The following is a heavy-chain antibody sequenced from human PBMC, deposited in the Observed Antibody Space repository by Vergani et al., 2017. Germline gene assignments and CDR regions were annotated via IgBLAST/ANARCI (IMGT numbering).Heavy chain of an antibody. CDR2: INHSGST. CDR1: GGSFSGYY. CDR3: ERGGLARPLLGLDDY. Sequence: QVQLQQWGAGLLKPSETLSLTCAVYGGSFSGYYWSWIRQPPGKGLEWIGEINHSGSTNYNPSLKSRVTISVDTSKNQFSLKLSSVTAADTAVYYCERGGLARPLLGLDDYWGERTLVTVSS. V-gene: IGHV4-34*01. J-gene: IGHJ4*02. D-gene: IGHD2-21*02.